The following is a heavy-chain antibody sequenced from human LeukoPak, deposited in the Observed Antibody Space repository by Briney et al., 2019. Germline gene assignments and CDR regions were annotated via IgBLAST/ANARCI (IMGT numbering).Heavy chain of an antibody. Sequence: PSETLSLTCTVSGDSISSSSYYWGWIRQPPGKGLEWIGSIYYSGSTYYNPSLKSRVTISVDTSKNQFSLKLSSVTAADTAVYYCASDLPIKAFDIWGQGTMVTVSS. J-gene: IGHJ3*02. CDR2: IYYSGST. V-gene: IGHV4-39*01. CDR1: GDSISSSSYY. CDR3: ASDLPIKAFDI. D-gene: IGHD3/OR15-3a*01.